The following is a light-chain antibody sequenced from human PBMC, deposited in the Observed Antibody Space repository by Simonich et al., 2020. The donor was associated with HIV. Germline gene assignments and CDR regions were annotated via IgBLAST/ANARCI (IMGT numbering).Light chain of an antibody. Sequence: DIQMTQSPSFLSASVGDRVTITCRASQSISSDLNWYQQKPGKAPKLLIYAASTLQSGVPSRFSGSGSGTDFTLTISCLQSEDFATYYCQQYYSYPPTFGGGTKVEIK. J-gene: IGKJ4*01. CDR3: QQYYSYPPT. CDR1: QSISSD. V-gene: IGKV1-39*01. CDR2: AAS.